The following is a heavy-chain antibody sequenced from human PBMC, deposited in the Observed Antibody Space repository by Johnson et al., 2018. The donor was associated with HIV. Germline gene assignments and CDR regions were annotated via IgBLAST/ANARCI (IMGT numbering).Heavy chain of an antibody. D-gene: IGHD2-15*01. Sequence: VQLVESGGVVVQPGGSLRLSCAASGFTFDDYAMHWVRQAPGKGLEWVSGINSDGSTTTYADSVKGRFTISRDNAKNTLYLQMNSLKTEDTAVYYCTTDHSTDAFDIWCQGTMVTVSS. CDR2: INSDGSTT. J-gene: IGHJ3*02. CDR1: GFTFDDYA. V-gene: IGHV3-43*01. CDR3: TTDHSTDAFDI.